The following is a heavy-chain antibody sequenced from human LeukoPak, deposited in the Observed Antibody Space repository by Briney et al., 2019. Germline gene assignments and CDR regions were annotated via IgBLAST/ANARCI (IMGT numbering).Heavy chain of an antibody. D-gene: IGHD3-3*01. CDR3: ARFAGVFRSDYYFDF. J-gene: IGHJ4*02. V-gene: IGHV4-39*07. CDR1: GVSVSSSYHC. Sequence: PSETLSLTCSVFGVSVSSSYHCWGWIRQAPGKGLEWIGSIYDSARGTYYNPSLRSRVTISVDTSKNQFSLNLNSVTAADTAVYYCARFAGVFRSDYYFDFWGQGSLVTVSS. CDR2: IYDSARGT.